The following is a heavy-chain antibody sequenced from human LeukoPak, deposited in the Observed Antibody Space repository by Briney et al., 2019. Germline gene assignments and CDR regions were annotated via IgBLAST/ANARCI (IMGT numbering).Heavy chain of an antibody. CDR3: ARDQALGYCSSTSYYGDAFDI. J-gene: IGHJ3*02. CDR1: GYAFTGYY. CDR2: INPNSGGT. Sequence: GASVKVSCKASGYAFTGYYMHWVRQAPGQGLEWMGWINPNSGGTNYAQKFQGRVTMTRDTSISTAYMELSRLRSDDTAVYYCARDQALGYCSSTSYYGDAFDIWGQGTMVTVSS. V-gene: IGHV1-2*02. D-gene: IGHD2-2*01.